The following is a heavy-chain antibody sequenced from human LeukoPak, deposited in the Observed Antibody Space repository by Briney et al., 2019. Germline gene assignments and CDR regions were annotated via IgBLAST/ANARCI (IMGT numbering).Heavy chain of an antibody. Sequence: TGGSLRLSCAASGFIFRSYPMHWVRQAPGKGLEWVAVVSYDGSGENYADSVNGRFTISRDNSKNTLYLQMNSLRAEDKAVFYCARDGVGTAFDLWGQGTMVTVSS. CDR3: ARDGVGTAFDL. CDR2: VSYDGSGE. J-gene: IGHJ3*01. D-gene: IGHD1-26*01. V-gene: IGHV3-30*01. CDR1: GFIFRSYP.